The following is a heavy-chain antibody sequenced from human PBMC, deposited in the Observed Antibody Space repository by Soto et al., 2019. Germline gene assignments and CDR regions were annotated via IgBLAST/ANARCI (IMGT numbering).Heavy chain of an antibody. CDR3: TTDLSGGYSVGY. J-gene: IGHJ4*02. V-gene: IGHV3-15*07. D-gene: IGHD1-26*01. Sequence: EVQLVESGGGLVKPGGSLRLSCAASGFTFINDWMNWVRQAPGKGLGWVGRIKSKIDGGTTDYAAPVKGRFTISRDDSKNTLFLQMNSMQTEDTAVYYCTTDLSGGYSVGYWGQGTLVTVSS. CDR2: IKSKIDGGTT. CDR1: GFTFINDW.